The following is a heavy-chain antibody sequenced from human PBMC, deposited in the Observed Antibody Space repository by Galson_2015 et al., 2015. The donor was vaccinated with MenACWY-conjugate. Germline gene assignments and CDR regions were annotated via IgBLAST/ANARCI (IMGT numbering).Heavy chain of an antibody. CDR1: GYSFTTYW. Sequence: QSGAEVKKSGESLKISCQGSGYSFTTYWIAWVRQMPGRDLEWVGLISPGDSNTRYSPSFQGQVTISADKSISTAYLQWSSLKASDTAMYYCARHPPGGRGLDVWGQGTTVTVS. CDR2: ISPGDSNT. J-gene: IGHJ6*02. CDR3: ARHPPGGRGLDV. D-gene: IGHD1-26*01. V-gene: IGHV5-51*01.